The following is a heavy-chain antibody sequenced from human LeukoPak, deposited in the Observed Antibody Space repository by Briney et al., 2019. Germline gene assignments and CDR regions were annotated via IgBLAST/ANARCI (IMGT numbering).Heavy chain of an antibody. CDR2: ISYDGSNK. V-gene: IGHV3-30*18. Sequence: GGSLRLSCAASGFTFSSYGMHWVRQAPGKGLEWVAVISYDGSNKYYADSVKGRFTISRDNSKNTLYLQMNSLRAEDTAVYYCAKGGSSSWSRIDYWGQGTLVTVSS. J-gene: IGHJ4*02. D-gene: IGHD6-13*01. CDR3: AKGGSSSWSRIDY. CDR1: GFTFSSYG.